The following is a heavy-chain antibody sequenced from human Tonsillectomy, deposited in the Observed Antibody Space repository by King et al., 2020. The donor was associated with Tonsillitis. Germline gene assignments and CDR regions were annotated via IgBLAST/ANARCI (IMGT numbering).Heavy chain of an antibody. CDR3: ARDNGFGSGTYYITGY. V-gene: IGHV1-69*01. J-gene: IGHJ4*02. CDR2: IIPMFDTP. CDR1: GGTFSSYA. Sequence: VQLVESGAEVKKPGSSVKVSCKASGGTFSSYAISWVRQAPGQGLEWMGGIIPMFDTPSYAQKFQGRVTITADESTSTAYMELSSRSSEDTALYYCARDNGFGSGTYYITGYWGQGTLVTVSS. D-gene: IGHD3-10*01.